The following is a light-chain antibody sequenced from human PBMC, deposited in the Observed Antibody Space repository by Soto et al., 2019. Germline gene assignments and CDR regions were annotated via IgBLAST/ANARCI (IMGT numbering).Light chain of an antibody. CDR3: FSYTSSSTLV. J-gene: IGLJ2*01. CDR2: DVS. Sequence: QSALTQPASVSGSPGQSITISCSGTSSDIGGYNYVSWYQQHPGKVPKLMIYDVSHRPSGVSNRFSGSKSGNTASLTISGLXAEDEGDYYCFSYTSSSTLVFGGGTKVTVL. V-gene: IGLV2-14*01. CDR1: SSDIGGYNY.